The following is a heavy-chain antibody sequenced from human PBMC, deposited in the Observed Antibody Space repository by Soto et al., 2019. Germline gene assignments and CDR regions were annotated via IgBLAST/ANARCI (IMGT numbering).Heavy chain of an antibody. Sequence: SETLSLTCTVSGGSISSYYWSWIRQPPGKGLEWIGFIFYSGSTSYNPSLKSRVTISIDTSEYQFSLKLNSVTAADTAVYYCAREGNLGRWIQPLDSWGQGTLVTVS. CDR3: AREGNLGRWIQPLDS. CDR1: GGSISSYY. V-gene: IGHV4-59*01. J-gene: IGHJ4*02. CDR2: IFYSGST. D-gene: IGHD2-2*03.